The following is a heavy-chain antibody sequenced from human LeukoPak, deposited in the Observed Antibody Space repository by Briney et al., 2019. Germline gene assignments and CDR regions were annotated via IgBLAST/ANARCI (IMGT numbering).Heavy chain of an antibody. Sequence: SETLSLTCTASGGSISSHYWSWIRQPPGKGLEWIGYIYYSGSTNYNPSLKSRVTISVDTSKNQFSLKLSSVTAADTAVYYCARGPDIVVVTRGAFDIWGQGTMVTVSS. J-gene: IGHJ3*02. CDR2: IYYSGST. D-gene: IGHD2-21*02. CDR3: ARGPDIVVVTRGAFDI. CDR1: GGSISSHY. V-gene: IGHV4-59*11.